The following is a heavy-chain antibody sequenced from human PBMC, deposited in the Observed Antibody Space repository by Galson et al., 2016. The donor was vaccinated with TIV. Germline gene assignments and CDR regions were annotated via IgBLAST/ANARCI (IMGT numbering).Heavy chain of an antibody. J-gene: IGHJ1*01. CDR2: MSADNGDT. V-gene: IGHV1-18*01. CDR1: GYTFRNYG. Sequence: SVKVSCKASGYTFRNYGITWIRQAPGQGLEWMGWMSADNGDTTYAQKLRGRVLMTRDTSTNTAYMELRSLRSDDTAVYFCAKEPSTDRITVFGLLINAPQYFHHWGQGTLVTVSS. CDR3: AKEPSTDRITVFGLLINAPQYFHH. D-gene: IGHD3-3*01.